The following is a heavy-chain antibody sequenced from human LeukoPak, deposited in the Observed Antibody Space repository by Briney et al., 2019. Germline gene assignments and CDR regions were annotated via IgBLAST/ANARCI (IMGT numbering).Heavy chain of an antibody. CDR3: ARDRGGNIAAAGTLSYYYYMDV. V-gene: IGHV1-69*05. CDR2: IIPIFGTA. CDR1: GGTFSSYA. Sequence: SVKVSCKASGGTFSSYAISWVRQAPGQGLEWMGGIIPIFGTANYAQKFQGRVTITTDESTSTAYMELSSLRSEDTAVYYCARDRGGNIAAAGTLSYYYYMDVWGKGTTVTVSS. D-gene: IGHD6-13*01. J-gene: IGHJ6*03.